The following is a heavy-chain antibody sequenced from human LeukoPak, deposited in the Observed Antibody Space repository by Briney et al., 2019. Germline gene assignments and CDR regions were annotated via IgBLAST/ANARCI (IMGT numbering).Heavy chain of an antibody. D-gene: IGHD5-12*01. CDR2: IIPIFGTA. V-gene: IGHV1-69*06. CDR3: ASTMRYSGYDLINYFDY. Sequence: SVKVSCKASGGTFSSYAISWVRQAPGQGLEWMGGIIPIFGTADYAQKFQGRVTITADKSTSTAYMELSSLRSEDTAVYYCASTMRYSGYDLINYFDYWGQGTLVTVSS. CDR1: GGTFSSYA. J-gene: IGHJ4*02.